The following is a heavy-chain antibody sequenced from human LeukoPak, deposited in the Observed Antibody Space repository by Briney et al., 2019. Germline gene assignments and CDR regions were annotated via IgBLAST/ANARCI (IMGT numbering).Heavy chain of an antibody. Sequence: GAAVKVSCKSSGYTFTSYYMHWVRQAPGQGLEWVGIINPSGDPTTYAQKFQGRVTMTSDMSTSTVYMELSSLRSEDTAVYYCARSRGYYSSLYYMHVWGKGTTVTVSS. CDR1: GYTFTSYY. V-gene: IGHV1-46*01. CDR2: INPSGDPT. J-gene: IGHJ6*03. D-gene: IGHD3-22*01. CDR3: ARSRGYYSSLYYMHV.